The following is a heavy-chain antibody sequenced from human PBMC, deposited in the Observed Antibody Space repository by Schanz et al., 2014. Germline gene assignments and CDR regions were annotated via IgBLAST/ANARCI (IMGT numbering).Heavy chain of an antibody. J-gene: IGHJ4*02. CDR1: GGTFSSFA. D-gene: IGHD6-19*01. CDR3: ARDSHRRVAVPGY. V-gene: IGHV1-69*09. Sequence: QVHLVQSGSELKKPGSSVKVSCKASGGTFSSFAIFWVRQAPGQGLEWMGRIIPITGITNYAQKFQGRVTFTADKSTSTAFLEVNSLRSEDTAVYYCARDSHRRVAVPGYWGQGTLVTVSS. CDR2: IIPITGIT.